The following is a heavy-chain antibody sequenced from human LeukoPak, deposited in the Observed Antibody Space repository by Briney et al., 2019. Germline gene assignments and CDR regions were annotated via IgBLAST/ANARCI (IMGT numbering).Heavy chain of an antibody. D-gene: IGHD1-26*01. V-gene: IGHV3-23*01. CDR1: GGSIRSSYYY. J-gene: IGHJ2*01. Sequence: ETLSLTCTVSGGSIRSSYYYWGWIRQPPGKGLEWVSAISGSGGSTYYADPVKGRFTISRDNSRNILYLQMNSLRAEDTAIYYCAKDFGGSDYDWYFDLWGRGTVVTVSS. CDR3: AKDFGGSDYDWYFDL. CDR2: ISGSGGST.